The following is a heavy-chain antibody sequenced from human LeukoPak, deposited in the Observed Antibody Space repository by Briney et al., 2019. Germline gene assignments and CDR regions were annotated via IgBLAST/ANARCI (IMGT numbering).Heavy chain of an antibody. CDR2: IYYSGST. D-gene: IGHD1-26*01. J-gene: IGHJ1*01. CDR1: GGSINSDTSY. Sequence: SETLSLTCAVSGGSINSDTSYWGRVRQPPEKGLEWIGSIYYSGSTYYSPSLQSRVTISVDTSKNQFSLNLGSVTAADTAIYYCARHGTSWDEYFHHWGQGTLVTVSS. V-gene: IGHV4-39*01. CDR3: ARHGTSWDEYFHH.